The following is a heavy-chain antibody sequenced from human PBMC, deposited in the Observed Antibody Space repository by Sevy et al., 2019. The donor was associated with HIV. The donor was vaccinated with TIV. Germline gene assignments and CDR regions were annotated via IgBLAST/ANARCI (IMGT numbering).Heavy chain of an antibody. CDR3: ARFRYNYGQHYFDY. CDR2: ISTSSNYI. Sequence: GGSLRLSCTASGFTFSDYYMSWIRQAPGKGLEWVSDISTSSNYINYGDSVKGRFTISRHNAKTSLSLQMNSLRAEDTATYFWARFRYNYGQHYFDYWGQGTLVTVSS. D-gene: IGHD5-18*01. J-gene: IGHJ4*02. V-gene: IGHV3-11*06. CDR1: GFTFSDYY.